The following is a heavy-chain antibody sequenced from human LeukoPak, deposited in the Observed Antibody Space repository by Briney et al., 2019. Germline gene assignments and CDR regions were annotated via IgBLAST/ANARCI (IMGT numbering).Heavy chain of an antibody. CDR1: GFTFSNAW. V-gene: IGHV3-15*01. CDR3: TTTNLRFLEWLFDY. Sequence: GGSLRLSCAASGFTFSNAWMSWVRQAPGKGLEWVGRIKSKTDGGTTDYAAPVKGRFTISRDDSKNTPYLQMNSLKTEDTAVYYCTTTNLRFLEWLFDYWGQGTLVTVSS. CDR2: IKSKTDGGTT. D-gene: IGHD3-3*01. J-gene: IGHJ4*02.